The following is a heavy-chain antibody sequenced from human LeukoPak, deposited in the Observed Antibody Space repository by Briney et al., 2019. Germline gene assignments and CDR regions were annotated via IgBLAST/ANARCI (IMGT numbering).Heavy chain of an antibody. D-gene: IGHD2-2*01. Sequence: GRSLRLPCAASGFTFSSYAMHWVRQAPGKGLEWVAVISYDGSNKYYADSVKGRFTISRDNSKNTLYLQMNSLRAEDTAVYYCARDGYCSSTSCPPGDYWGQGTLVTVSS. CDR1: GFTFSSYA. V-gene: IGHV3-30-3*01. CDR3: ARDGYCSSTSCPPGDY. CDR2: ISYDGSNK. J-gene: IGHJ4*02.